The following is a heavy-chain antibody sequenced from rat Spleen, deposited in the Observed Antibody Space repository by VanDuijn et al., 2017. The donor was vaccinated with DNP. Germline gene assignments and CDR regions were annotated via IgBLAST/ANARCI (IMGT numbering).Heavy chain of an antibody. Sequence: EVQVVESGGGLVQSGNSLKLSCAASGFTFSAYYMAWVRQAPAKGLEWVAYIGSPAYAPYYADSVKGRFTISRDNAKSTLYLQMNSLRSEDMATYYCVRWNSGHFDYWGQGVMVTVSS. CDR1: GFTFSAYY. CDR2: IGSPAYAP. D-gene: IGHD4-3*01. J-gene: IGHJ2*01. CDR3: VRWNSGHFDY. V-gene: IGHV5-22*01.